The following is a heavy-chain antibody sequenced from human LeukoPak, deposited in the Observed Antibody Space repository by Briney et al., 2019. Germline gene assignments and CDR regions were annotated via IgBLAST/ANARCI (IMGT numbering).Heavy chain of an antibody. CDR3: ARDEQQLSFDY. J-gene: IGHJ4*02. D-gene: IGHD6-13*01. V-gene: IGHV3-66*01. CDR2: IYSGGST. Sequence: PGGSLRLSCVASGFTVSSNYMSWVRQAPGRGLECVSVIYSGGSTYYADSVKGRFTITRDNSKNTLYLQMNNTAAEYTAVYYCARDEQQLSFDYWGQGTLVTVSS. CDR1: GFTVSSNY.